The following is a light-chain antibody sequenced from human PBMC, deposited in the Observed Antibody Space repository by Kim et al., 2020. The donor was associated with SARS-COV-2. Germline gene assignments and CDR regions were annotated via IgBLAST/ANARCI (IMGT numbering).Light chain of an antibody. Sequence: IVLTQSPGTLSLSPGESATLSCRASQNVNNNYLAWFQQKPGQAPRLLIYGASGRAPGIPDRFSGSGFGAEFTLSISRVEPEDFAVYYCQQYASAPDAFGQGTKLEI. CDR3: QQYASAPDA. CDR2: GAS. V-gene: IGKV3-20*01. CDR1: QNVNNNY. J-gene: IGKJ2*01.